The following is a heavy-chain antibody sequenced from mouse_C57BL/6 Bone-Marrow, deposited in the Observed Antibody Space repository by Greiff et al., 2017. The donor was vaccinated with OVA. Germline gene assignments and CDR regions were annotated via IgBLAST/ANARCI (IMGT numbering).Heavy chain of an antibody. CDR1: GYTFTSYW. CDR2: IYPGSGST. J-gene: IGHJ2*01. V-gene: IGHV1-55*01. CDR3: ARRRDWGFDY. Sequence: QVHVKQPGAELVKPGASVKMSCKASGYTFTSYWITWVKQRPGQGLEWIGDIYPGSGSTNYNEKFKSKATLTVDTSSSTAYMQLSSLTSEDSAVYYCARRRDWGFDYWGQGTTLTVSS. D-gene: IGHD4-1*01.